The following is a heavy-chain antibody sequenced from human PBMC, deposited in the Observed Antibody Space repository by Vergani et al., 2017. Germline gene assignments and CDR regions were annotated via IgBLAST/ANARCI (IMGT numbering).Heavy chain of an antibody. V-gene: IGHV4-59*11. CDR3: ARELYARTYGDYVPDAFDI. CDR2: INYSGST. Sequence: QVQLQESGPGLVKPSETLSLTCTVSGGSISSHYWSWIRQPPGKGLEWIGYINYSGSTNYNPSLKSRVTISVDTSKNQFSLKLSSVTAADTAVYYCARELYARTYGDYVPDAFDIWGQGTMVTVSS. J-gene: IGHJ3*02. CDR1: GGSISSHY. D-gene: IGHD4-17*01.